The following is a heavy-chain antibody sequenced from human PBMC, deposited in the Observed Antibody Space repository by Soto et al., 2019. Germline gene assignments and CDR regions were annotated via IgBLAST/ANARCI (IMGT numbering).Heavy chain of an antibody. J-gene: IGHJ4*02. CDR1: GGTFSSYT. D-gene: IGHD4-17*01. CDR3: ARVGGGLRRDY. Sequence: QVQLVQSGAEVKKPGSSVKVSCKASGGTFSSYTISWVRQAPGQGLEWMGRIIPILGIANYAQKFQGRVTITADKSTSTAYMELSSLRSEATAVYYCARVGGGLRRDYWGQGTLVTVSS. V-gene: IGHV1-69*02. CDR2: IIPILGIA.